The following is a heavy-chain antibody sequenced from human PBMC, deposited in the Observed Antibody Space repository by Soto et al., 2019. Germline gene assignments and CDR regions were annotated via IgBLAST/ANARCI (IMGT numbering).Heavy chain of an antibody. CDR2: ISSSGSTI. J-gene: IGHJ5*02. V-gene: IGHV3-11*01. D-gene: IGHD2-15*01. CDR1: GFTFSDYY. CDR3: AITPRYCSGGSCYFYWFDP. Sequence: GGSLRLSCAASGFTFSDYYMSWIRQAPGKGLEWVSYISSSGSTIYYADSVKGRFTISRDNAKNSLYLQMNSLRAEDTAVYYCAITPRYCSGGSCYFYWFDPWGQGTLVTVSS.